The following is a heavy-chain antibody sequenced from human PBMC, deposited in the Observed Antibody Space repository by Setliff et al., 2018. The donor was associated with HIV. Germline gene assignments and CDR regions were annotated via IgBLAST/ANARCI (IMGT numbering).Heavy chain of an antibody. V-gene: IGHV4-34*01. J-gene: IGHJ6*03. Sequence: SETLSLTCAVYGGSFSDYYWTWIRQPPGKGLEWIGEINHGGSTNYNPSLRSRVTISIDTSKNQFSLKVNSVTAADTALYYCARHTVLNISPSGQGYYYIDVWAKGTSVTVSS. CDR3: ARHTVLNISPSGQGYYYIDV. D-gene: IGHD3-3*02. CDR2: INHGGST. CDR1: GGSFSDYY.